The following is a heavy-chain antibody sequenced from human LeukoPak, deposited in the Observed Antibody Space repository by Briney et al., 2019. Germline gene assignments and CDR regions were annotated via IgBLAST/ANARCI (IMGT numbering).Heavy chain of an antibody. CDR2: IWYDGSNK. Sequence: PGGSLRLSCAASGFTFSDDYMSWIRQAPGKGLEWVAVIWYDGSNKYYAESVKGRFTISRDNSKNTLYLQMNSLRAEDTAVYYCARGPMYSSGLWWVDPWGQGTLVTVSS. V-gene: IGHV3-33*08. CDR1: GFTFSDDY. D-gene: IGHD6-19*01. J-gene: IGHJ5*02. CDR3: ARGPMYSSGLWWVDP.